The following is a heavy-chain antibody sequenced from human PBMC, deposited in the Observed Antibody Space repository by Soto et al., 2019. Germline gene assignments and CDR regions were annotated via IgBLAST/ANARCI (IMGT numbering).Heavy chain of an antibody. V-gene: IGHV1-2*02. CDR3: ARDLTGDPNY. CDR2: INPNTGGT. Sequence: RQAPGQGLEWMGWINPNTGGTSYAQKFQGRVTMTRDTSISTAYMELSRLRSDDTAVYYCARDLTGDPNYWGQGTLVTVSS. J-gene: IGHJ4*02. D-gene: IGHD7-27*01.